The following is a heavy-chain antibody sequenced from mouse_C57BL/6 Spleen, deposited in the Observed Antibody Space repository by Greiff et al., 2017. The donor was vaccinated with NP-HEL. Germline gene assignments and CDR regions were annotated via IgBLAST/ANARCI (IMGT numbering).Heavy chain of an antibody. CDR1: GFTFSDYG. Sequence: EVQLVESGGGLVKPGGSLKLSCAASGFTFSDYGMHWVRQAPEKGLEWVAYISSGSSTIYYADTVKGRFTISRDNAKNTLFLQMTSLRSEDTDMYYCASLGTFITTVVTYFDVWGTGTTVTVSS. V-gene: IGHV5-17*01. D-gene: IGHD1-1*01. J-gene: IGHJ1*03. CDR3: ASLGTFITTVVTYFDV. CDR2: ISSGSSTI.